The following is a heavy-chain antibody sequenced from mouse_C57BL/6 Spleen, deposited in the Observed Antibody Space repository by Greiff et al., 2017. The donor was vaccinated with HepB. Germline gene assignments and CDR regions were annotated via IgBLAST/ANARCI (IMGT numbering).Heavy chain of an antibody. V-gene: IGHV14-4*01. CDR3: TINQDYFDY. Sequence: EVQLQQSGAELVRPGASVKLSCTASGFNIKDDYMHWVKQRPEQGLEWIGWIDPENGDTEYASKFQGKATITADTSSNTAYLQLSSLTSEDTAVYYCTINQDYFDYWGQGTTLTVSS. CDR1: GFNIKDDY. CDR2: IDPENGDT. J-gene: IGHJ2*01.